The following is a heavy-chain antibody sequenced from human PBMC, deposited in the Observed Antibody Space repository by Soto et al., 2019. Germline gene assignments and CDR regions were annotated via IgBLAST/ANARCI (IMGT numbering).Heavy chain of an antibody. Sequence: EVQLLESGGGLVQPGGSLRLSCETSGFTFSRYAMTWVRQAPGKGLEWVSSITGSGGRTYYADSVKGRFIISRENSKNTLYLHMNSLRADDTAIYYCANPWKPVLAVAGTLDHWGQGTLVIVSS. V-gene: IGHV3-23*01. CDR3: ANPWKPVLAVAGTLDH. D-gene: IGHD6-19*01. CDR2: ITGSGGRT. CDR1: GFTFSRYA. J-gene: IGHJ4*02.